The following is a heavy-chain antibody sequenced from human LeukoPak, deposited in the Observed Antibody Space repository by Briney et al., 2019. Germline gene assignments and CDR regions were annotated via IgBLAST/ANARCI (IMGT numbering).Heavy chain of an antibody. D-gene: IGHD5-18*01. V-gene: IGHV3-23*01. Sequence: PGGSLRLPCAASGFTFTDYAMSWVRQAPGKGLEWVSAISASGVSTHYADSVKGRFTISRDNSKNTLYLQMNSLRAEDTALYYCAKDGRGGYSYGSYFDYWGQGILVTVSS. CDR1: GFTFTDYA. CDR3: AKDGRGGYSYGSYFDY. CDR2: ISASGVST. J-gene: IGHJ4*02.